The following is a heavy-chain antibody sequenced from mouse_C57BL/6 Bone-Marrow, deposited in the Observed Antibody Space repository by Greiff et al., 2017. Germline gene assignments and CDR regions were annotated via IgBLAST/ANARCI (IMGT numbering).Heavy chain of an antibody. V-gene: IGHV5-9*01. CDR2: ISGGGGNT. CDR3: RRRYYFDY. J-gene: IGHJ2*01. Sequence: EVKLMESGGGLVKPGGSLKLSCAASGFTFSSYTMSWVRQTPEKRLEWVATISGGGGNTYYPDSVKGRFTISRDNAKNTLYLQMSSLGSEDTALYYCRRRYYFDYWGQGTTLTVSS. CDR1: GFTFSSYT.